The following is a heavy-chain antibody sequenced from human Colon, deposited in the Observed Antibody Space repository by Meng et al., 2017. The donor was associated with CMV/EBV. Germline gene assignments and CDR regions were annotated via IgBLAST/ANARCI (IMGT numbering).Heavy chain of an antibody. D-gene: IGHD2-2*01. CDR3: AREKLPEGYCSSTSCYRTSYYYYYYGMDV. V-gene: IGHV3-20*04. CDR2: INWNGGST. J-gene: IGHJ6*02. CDR1: GFTFDDYG. Sequence: GGSLRLSCAASGFTFDDYGMSWVRQAPGKGLEWVSGINWNGGSTGYADSVKGRFTISRDNAKNSLYLQMNSLRAEDTALYYCAREKLPEGYCSSTSCYRTSYYYYYYGMDVWGQGTTVTVFS.